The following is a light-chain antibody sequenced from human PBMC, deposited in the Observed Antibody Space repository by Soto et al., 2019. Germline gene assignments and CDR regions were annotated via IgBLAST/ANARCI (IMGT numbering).Light chain of an antibody. Sequence: QSVLTQPPSASGSPGQSVTISCTGTSSDVGGYNYVSWYQQHPGKAPKLMIYEVRKRPSGVPDRFSGSKSGTSATLGITGLQTGDEADYYCGTWDSSLSGYGVGTGTKV. CDR2: EVR. CDR3: GTWDSSLSGYG. V-gene: IGLV2-8*01. J-gene: IGLJ1*01. CDR1: SSDVGGYNY.